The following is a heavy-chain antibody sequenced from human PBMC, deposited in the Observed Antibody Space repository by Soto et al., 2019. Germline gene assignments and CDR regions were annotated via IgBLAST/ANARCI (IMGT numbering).Heavy chain of an antibody. V-gene: IGHV3-30*18. CDR3: AKDLFWYYDSSGYALDY. CDR1: GFTFSSYG. Sequence: GGSLRLSCAASGFTFSSYGMHWVRQAPGKGLEWVAVISYDGSNKYYADSVKGRFTISRDNSKNTLYLQMNSLRAEDTAVYYCAKDLFWYYDSSGYALDYWGQGTLVTVSS. D-gene: IGHD3-22*01. CDR2: ISYDGSNK. J-gene: IGHJ4*02.